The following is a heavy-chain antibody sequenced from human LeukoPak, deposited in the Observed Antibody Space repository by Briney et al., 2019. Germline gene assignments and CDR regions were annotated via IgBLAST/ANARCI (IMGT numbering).Heavy chain of an antibody. Sequence: PGGSLRLSCAASGFTFSRFYMQWVREAPGKGLEWVAFIKYDGSDKFYADSVKARFSISRDNSANTLYLQISSLRPEDTAVYYCAKESWESEATGFVLWGQGTMVTVSS. CDR3: AKESWESEATGFVL. D-gene: IGHD1-26*01. V-gene: IGHV3-30*02. CDR1: GFTFSRFY. J-gene: IGHJ3*01. CDR2: IKYDGSDK.